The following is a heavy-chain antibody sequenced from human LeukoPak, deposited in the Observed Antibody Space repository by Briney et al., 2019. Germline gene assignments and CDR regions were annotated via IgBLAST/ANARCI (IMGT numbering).Heavy chain of an antibody. Sequence: SETLSPTCAVYGGSFSGHYWNWIRQPPGKGLEWIGEINHSGSTNYNPSLKSRVTISVDTSKNQFSLKLSSVTAADTAVYYCARGLMTTVTTTPFYYYYYMDVWGKGTTVTVSS. CDR1: GGSFSGHY. CDR3: ARGLMTTVTTTPFYYYYYMDV. J-gene: IGHJ6*03. CDR2: INHSGST. D-gene: IGHD4-17*01. V-gene: IGHV4-34*01.